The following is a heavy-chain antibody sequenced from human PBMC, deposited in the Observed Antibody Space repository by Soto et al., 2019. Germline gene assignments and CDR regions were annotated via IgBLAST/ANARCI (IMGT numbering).Heavy chain of an antibody. Sequence: QAQLVQSGAEVKKPGASAYISCKASGYTFTSYNIHWVRQAPGQGLEWMGIIDTRGGSADYTQRFQGRVTMTRYTSTGTVYMELSSLGSEDTAVYYCARDLPRDLVRGSFDIWGQGTLVTVSS. CDR2: IDTRGGSA. CDR3: ARDLPRDLVRGSFDI. D-gene: IGHD3-10*02. J-gene: IGHJ3*02. V-gene: IGHV1-46*01. CDR1: GYTFTSYN.